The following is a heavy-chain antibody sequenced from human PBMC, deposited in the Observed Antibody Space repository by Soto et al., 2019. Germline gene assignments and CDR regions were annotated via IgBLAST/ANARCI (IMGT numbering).Heavy chain of an antibody. CDR1: GGSLKSVGYY. J-gene: IGHJ3*02. Sequence: PSETLSLTCTVSGGSLKSVGYYWSWIRQHPGRGLEWIGYIYYSGSTYYNPSLKSRVTISVDTSKNQFSLKPSSVTAADTAVYYCASVSWAGPFAIWAQGTMVTVSS. D-gene: IGHD3-16*01. V-gene: IGHV4-30-4*08. CDR3: ASVSWAGPFAI. CDR2: IYYSGST.